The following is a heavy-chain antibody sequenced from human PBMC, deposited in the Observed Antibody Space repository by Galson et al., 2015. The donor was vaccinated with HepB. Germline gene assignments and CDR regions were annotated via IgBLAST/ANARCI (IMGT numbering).Heavy chain of an antibody. J-gene: IGHJ6*03. V-gene: IGHV6-1*01. Sequence: CAISEDSVSSNSAAWNWIRQSPSRGLEWLGRTYYRSKWYNDYAVSVKSRITINPDTSKNQFSLQLNSVTPEDTAEYYCARAAIVVVPAAIPNYYYYYYMDVWGKGTTVTVSS. CDR3: ARAAIVVVPAAIPNYYYYYYMDV. CDR1: EDSVSSNSAA. D-gene: IGHD2-2*01. CDR2: TYYRSKWYN.